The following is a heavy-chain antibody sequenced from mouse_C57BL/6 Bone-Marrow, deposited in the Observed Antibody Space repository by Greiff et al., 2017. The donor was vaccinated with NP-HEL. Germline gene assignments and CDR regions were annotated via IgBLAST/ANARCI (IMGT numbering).Heavy chain of an antibody. CDR2: IDPSDSYT. V-gene: IGHV1-50*01. CDR1: GYTFTTYW. CDR3: ARKAYYGRSYEFAY. J-gene: IGHJ3*01. Sequence: QVQLQQPGAELVKPGASVTLSCKASGYTFTTYWMQWVKQRPGQGLEWIGEIDPSDSYTTSNQQFKGQATLTVDTSSSTAYMQLSSLTSEDSAVYYCARKAYYGRSYEFAYWGQGTLVTVSA. D-gene: IGHD1-1*01.